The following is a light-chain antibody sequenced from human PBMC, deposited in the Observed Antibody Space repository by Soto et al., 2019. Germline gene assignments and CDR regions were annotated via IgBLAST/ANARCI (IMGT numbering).Light chain of an antibody. CDR3: TSWTTSTTMI. CDR2: DVN. Sequence: QSALTQPASVSGSPGQSITISCTGTSNDIGAYNFVSWYQQHPGKAPKLMLYDVNIRPSGASNRFSGSKSGNTASLTISGLQAEDEADYYCTSWTTSTTMIFGGGTKLTVL. CDR1: SNDIGAYNF. V-gene: IGLV2-14*03. J-gene: IGLJ2*01.